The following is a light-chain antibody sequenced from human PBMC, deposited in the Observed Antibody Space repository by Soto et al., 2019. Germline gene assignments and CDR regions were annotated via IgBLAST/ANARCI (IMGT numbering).Light chain of an antibody. CDR1: QSISIW. V-gene: IGKV1-5*03. CDR3: QQYNRDST. J-gene: IGKJ1*01. CDR2: KAS. Sequence: DIQMTQSPSTLSASVGDRVTITCRASQSISIWLAWYQQKPGKAPKLLIYKASSLESGVPPRFSGSGSGTEFTLTINSLQPDDFATYYCQQYNRDSTFGQGTKVEIK.